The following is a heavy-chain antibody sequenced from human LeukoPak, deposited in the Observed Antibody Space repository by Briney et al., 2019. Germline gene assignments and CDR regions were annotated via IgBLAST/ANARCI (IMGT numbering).Heavy chain of an antibody. V-gene: IGHV4-39*07. CDR3: ARGGKWPGPFFDY. CDR2: IYYSGDT. CDR1: GGSISSSTFY. Sequence: SETLSLTCTVSGGSISSSTFYWGWIRQPPGKGLEWIGSIYYSGDTYYNPSLKNYNPSLKSRVTISVDTSKNQFSLKLSSVTAADTAVYYCARGGKWPGPFFDYWGQGTLVTVSS. D-gene: IGHD5-12*01. J-gene: IGHJ4*02.